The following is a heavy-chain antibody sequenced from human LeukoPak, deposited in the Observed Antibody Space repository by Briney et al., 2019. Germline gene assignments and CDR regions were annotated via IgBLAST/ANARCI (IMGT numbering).Heavy chain of an antibody. Sequence: GGSLRLSCAASGFTFSNYSMNWVRQAPGKGLEWVSILYHGGSTYYADSVKGRFSISRDTSKNTLYLQMNSLRVEDTAVYYCATRRFGELTYWGQGTLVTVSS. CDR3: ATRRFGELTY. V-gene: IGHV3-66*01. D-gene: IGHD3-10*01. CDR1: GFTFSNYS. CDR2: LYHGGST. J-gene: IGHJ4*02.